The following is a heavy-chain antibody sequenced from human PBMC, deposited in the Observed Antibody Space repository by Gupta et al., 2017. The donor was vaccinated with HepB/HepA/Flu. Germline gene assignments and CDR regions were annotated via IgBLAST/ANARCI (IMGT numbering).Heavy chain of an antibody. D-gene: IGHD3-10*01. J-gene: IGHJ4*02. CDR3: ATSGQGF. CDR1: GFSLSSYW. Sequence: EVKMVESGGDLVQPGGSLRLPCEVSGFSLSSYWMSWVRQAPGKGLEWVDNIKQEGMAKYYVDSVRGRFTSSRDNANNYLYLEMTDLRVDYSSVEDCATSGQGFWGQGTQVTVST. CDR2: IKQEGMAK. V-gene: IGHV3-7*01.